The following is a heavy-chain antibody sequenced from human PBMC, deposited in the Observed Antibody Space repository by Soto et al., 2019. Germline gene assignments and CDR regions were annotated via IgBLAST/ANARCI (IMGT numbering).Heavy chain of an antibody. J-gene: IGHJ4*02. D-gene: IGHD3-16*01. V-gene: IGHV3-23*01. CDR1: GFTFSNYA. Sequence: GGSLRLSCVASGFTFSNYAMSWVRQAPGKGLEWVSLVSATAGTTYYTGSVKGRFTISRDNSRNTVYLQMNSLRADDPAVYYCAKDRLAGGFDYWGQGTLVTVSS. CDR3: AKDRLAGGFDY. CDR2: VSATAGTT.